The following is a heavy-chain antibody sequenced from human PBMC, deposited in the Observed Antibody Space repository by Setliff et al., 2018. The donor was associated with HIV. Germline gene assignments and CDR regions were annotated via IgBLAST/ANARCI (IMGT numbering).Heavy chain of an antibody. V-gene: IGHV4-59*02. D-gene: IGHD1-26*01. J-gene: IGHJ6*03. Sequence: SETLSLTCTVSGGSVSSYHWTWIQQPPGKGLEWIGYLYYSGSTYYNPSLKSRVTISIDTSKKQLSLKLNSVTAADTAVYYCARAMGANWSYYYYMDVWGKGTTVTVSS. CDR2: LYYSGST. CDR1: GGSVSSYH. CDR3: ARAMGANWSYYYYMDV.